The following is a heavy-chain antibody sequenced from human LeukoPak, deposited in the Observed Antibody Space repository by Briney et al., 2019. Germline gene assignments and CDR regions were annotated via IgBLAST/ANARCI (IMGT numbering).Heavy chain of an antibody. CDR2: ISGSGSII. J-gene: IGHJ4*02. V-gene: IGHV3-48*03. CDR3: ARAGSGSYYSLFDS. CDR1: GFIFSSYE. D-gene: IGHD1-26*01. Sequence: QTGGSLRLSCAASGFIFSSYEINWVRQAPGKGLEWVSYISGSGSIIYYADSVKGRFTISRDNAKSSLYLQMNSLRAEDAAVYYCARAGSGSYYSLFDSWGQGTLVTVSS.